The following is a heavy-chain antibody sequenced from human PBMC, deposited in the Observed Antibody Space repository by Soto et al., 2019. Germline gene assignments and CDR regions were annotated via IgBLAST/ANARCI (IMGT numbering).Heavy chain of an antibody. CDR2: ISSNGGST. D-gene: IGHD3-9*01. Sequence: PGGSLRLSCSASGFTFSSYAMHWVRQAPGKGLEYVSAISSNGGSTYYADSVKGRFTISRDNSKNTLYLQMSSLRAEDTAVYYCVKGLFDWSTGDYFDYWGQGTLVTVSS. V-gene: IGHV3-64D*06. CDR1: GFTFSSYA. J-gene: IGHJ4*02. CDR3: VKGLFDWSTGDYFDY.